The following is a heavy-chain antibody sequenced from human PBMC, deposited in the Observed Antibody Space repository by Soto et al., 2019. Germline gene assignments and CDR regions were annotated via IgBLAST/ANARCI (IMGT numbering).Heavy chain of an antibody. V-gene: IGHV4-34*01. CDR3: AREPSQNDRSYYGVDV. CDR2: INHSGST. J-gene: IGHJ6*02. Sequence: QVQLQQWGAGLLKPSETLSLTCGVYGVSFSGYYWNWIRQPPGKGLERIGEINHSGSTNYNPSLKSRVTMSADPSKNQFSLKLTSVTAADTAVYYCAREPSQNDRSYYGVDVWGQGTTVTVSS. CDR1: GVSFSGYY.